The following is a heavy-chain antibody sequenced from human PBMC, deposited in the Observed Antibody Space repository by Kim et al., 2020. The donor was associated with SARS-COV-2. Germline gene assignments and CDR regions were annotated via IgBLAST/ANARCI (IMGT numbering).Heavy chain of an antibody. Sequence: SETLSLTCAVSGGSISSSNWWRWFRQHPGKGLVWIGGIYHSGSTNYYPSLLSRVTITAEKTKNKYSLKLSSVTAADTAVDYCARIDPTFYYYGMGAWGQATTVSAS. J-gene: IGHJ6*02. CDR2: IYHSGST. CDR1: GGSISSSNW. CDR3: ARIDPTFYYYGMGA. D-gene: IGHD3-16*01. V-gene: IGHV4-4*02.